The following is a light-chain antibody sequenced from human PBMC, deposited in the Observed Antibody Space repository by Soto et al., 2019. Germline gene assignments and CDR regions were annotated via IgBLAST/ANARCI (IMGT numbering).Light chain of an antibody. Sequence: QSALTQPASVSGSPGQSITISCTGNSSDVGTYNYVSWYQHRPGKAPKLMIYDVSYRPSGVSNRFSGSKSANTASLTISGLQAEDEADDYCSSYTTSNTQVFGGGTKLTVL. J-gene: IGLJ3*02. CDR3: SSYTTSNTQV. CDR1: SSDVGTYNY. V-gene: IGLV2-14*01. CDR2: DVS.